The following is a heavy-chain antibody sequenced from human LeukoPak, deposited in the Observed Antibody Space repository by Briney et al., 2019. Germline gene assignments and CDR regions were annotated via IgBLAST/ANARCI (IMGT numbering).Heavy chain of an antibody. CDR3: AREFGHGRWYFDY. CDR2: IGNDGNAQ. V-gene: IGHV3-30*04. CDR1: GFTFSSYA. J-gene: IGHJ4*02. D-gene: IGHD4-23*01. Sequence: PGGSLRLSCAASGFTFSSYAMHWVRQAPGKGLEWVAVIGNDGNAQYYSDSVRGRFTISRDNSKNTLHLQMNNLRTGDTAVYYCAREFGHGRWYFDYWGQGTLVTVSS.